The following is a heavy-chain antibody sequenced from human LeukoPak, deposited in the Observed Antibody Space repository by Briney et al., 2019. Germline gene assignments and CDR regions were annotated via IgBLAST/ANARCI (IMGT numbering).Heavy chain of an antibody. Sequence: ASVKVSCKASGYTFTSYDINWARQATGQGLEWMGWMNPNSGNTGYAQKFQGRVTMTRNTSISTAYMELSSLRSEDTAVYYCARNDYDFWSGAYYYGMDVWGQGTTVTVSS. CDR3: ARNDYDFWSGAYYYGMDV. J-gene: IGHJ6*02. V-gene: IGHV1-8*01. D-gene: IGHD3-3*01. CDR1: GYTFTSYD. CDR2: MNPNSGNT.